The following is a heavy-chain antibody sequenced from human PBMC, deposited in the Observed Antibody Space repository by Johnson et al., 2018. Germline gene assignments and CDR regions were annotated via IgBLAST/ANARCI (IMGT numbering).Heavy chain of an antibody. CDR2: ISYDGSNK. CDR3: ARVGRSLELFYGMDV. V-gene: IGHV3-30*03. CDR1: GFTFSSYG. J-gene: IGHJ6*02. D-gene: IGHD1-7*01. Sequence: QVQLVQSGGGVVQPGRSLRLSCAASGFTFSSYGMHWVRQAPGKGLEWVAVISYDGSNKNHADFVKGRFTMSRDNAKNTLYLQMKSLRAEDTAVDYCARVGRSLELFYGMDVWGQGTTVTVSS.